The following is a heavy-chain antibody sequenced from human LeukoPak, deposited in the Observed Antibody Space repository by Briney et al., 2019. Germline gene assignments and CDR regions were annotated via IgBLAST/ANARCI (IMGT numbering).Heavy chain of an antibody. CDR1: GFTFSSYA. CDR3: AKTRIAAAGTRGPFDY. V-gene: IGHV3-23*01. CDR2: ICGSGGST. Sequence: GGSLRLSCAASGFTFSSYAMSWVRQAPGKGLEWVSAICGSGGSTYYADSVKGRFTISRDNSKNTLYLQMNSLRAEDTAVYYCAKTRIAAAGTRGPFDYWGQGTLVTVSS. J-gene: IGHJ4*02. D-gene: IGHD6-13*01.